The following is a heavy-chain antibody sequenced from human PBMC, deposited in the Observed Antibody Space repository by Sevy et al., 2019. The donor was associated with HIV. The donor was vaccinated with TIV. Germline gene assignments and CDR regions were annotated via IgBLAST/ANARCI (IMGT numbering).Heavy chain of an antibody. J-gene: IGHJ4*02. V-gene: IGHV3-11*01. Sequence: GGSLRLSCAASGFTLTDFYMSWIRQAPGKGLEWVSYINSGGSVIYYADSVKGRFTISRDNAKNSLYLQMNSLRAEDTAIYYCARDLASGSFFSLYFDYWGQGTLVTVSS. CDR2: INSGGSVI. CDR1: GFTLTDFY. CDR3: ARDLASGSFFSLYFDY. D-gene: IGHD3-10*01.